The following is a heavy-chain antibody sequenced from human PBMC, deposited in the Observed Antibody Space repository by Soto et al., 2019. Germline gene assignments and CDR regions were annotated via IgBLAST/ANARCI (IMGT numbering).Heavy chain of an antibody. CDR3: ARVLYYGSGCYSPYGMKV. Sequence: QVQLVQSGAEVKKPGSSVKVSCKTSGVSFNNNGIGWVRQAPGHGLEWMGGASPPFRTSNYARKFPGRISITAYASTGTVNDELSRLTSEDKGKYYCARVLYYGSGCYSPYGMKVCGQWTKVTVTT. CDR1: GVSFNNNG. D-gene: IGHD3-10*01. V-gene: IGHV1-69*01. J-gene: IGHJ6*01. CDR2: ASPPFRTS.